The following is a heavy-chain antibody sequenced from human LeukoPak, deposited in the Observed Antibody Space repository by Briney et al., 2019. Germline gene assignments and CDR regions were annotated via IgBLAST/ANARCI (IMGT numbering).Heavy chain of an antibody. J-gene: IGHJ4*02. Sequence: GGSLRLSCAASGFTFSSYSMNWVRQAPGKGLEWVSSISSSSSYMYYADSVKGRFTISRDNAKNSLYLQMNSLRAEDTAVYYCARDVGLTGYPDYWGQGTLVTVSS. V-gene: IGHV3-21*01. D-gene: IGHD3-9*01. CDR3: ARDVGLTGYPDY. CDR2: ISSSSSYM. CDR1: GFTFSSYS.